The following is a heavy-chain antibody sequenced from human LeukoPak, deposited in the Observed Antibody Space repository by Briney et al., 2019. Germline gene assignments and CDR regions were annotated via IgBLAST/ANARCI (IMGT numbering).Heavy chain of an antibody. D-gene: IGHD4-17*01. J-gene: IGHJ4*02. CDR1: GFTFSSYA. CDR3: AREGPGDYHFDY. Sequence: PGGSLRLSCTASGFTFSSYAMHWVRQAPGKGLERVAVISYDGSNKYYADSVKGRFTISRDNSKNKMYLQMNSLRAEDTAVYYCAREGPGDYHFDYWGQGTLVTVSS. V-gene: IGHV3-30*04. CDR2: ISYDGSNK.